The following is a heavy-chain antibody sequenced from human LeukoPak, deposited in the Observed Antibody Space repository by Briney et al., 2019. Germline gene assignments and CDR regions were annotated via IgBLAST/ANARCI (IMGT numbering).Heavy chain of an antibody. CDR3: ARCLWFGEYGRHYYFDY. CDR2: INWNGGST. V-gene: IGHV3-20*04. CDR1: GFTFDDYG. Sequence: GGSLRLSCAASGFTFDDYGMSWVRQAPGKGLGWVSGINWNGGSTGYVDSVKGRFTISRDNAKNSLYLQMNSLRAEDTAVYYCARCLWFGEYGRHYYFDYWGQGTLVTVSS. J-gene: IGHJ4*02. D-gene: IGHD3-10*01.